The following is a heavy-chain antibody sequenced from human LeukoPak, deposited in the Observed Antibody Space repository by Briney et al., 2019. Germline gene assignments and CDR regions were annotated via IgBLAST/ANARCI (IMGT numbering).Heavy chain of an antibody. CDR1: GGSMTSGDYY. CDR2: S. J-gene: IGHJ6*02. D-gene: IGHD2-2*01. Sequence: SETLSLTCTVSGGSMTSGDYYWGWIRQSPGTGLQWIGTSYQGASLKSRVTISLDTSKNQFSLRLTSVTAADTAVYYCARVLGLYQEGMDVWGPGITVTVSS. CDR3: ARVLGLYQEGMDV. V-gene: IGHV4-61*08.